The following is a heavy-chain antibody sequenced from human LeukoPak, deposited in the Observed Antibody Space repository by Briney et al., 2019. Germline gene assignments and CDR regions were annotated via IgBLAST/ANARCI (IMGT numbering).Heavy chain of an antibody. CDR2: IYYSGST. CDR3: ARVRYYYDSSGFGLRN. Sequence: PSETLSLTCTVSGGSISSYYWSWIRQPPGKGLEWIGYIYYSGSTNYNPSLKSRVTISVDTSKNQLSLKLSSVTAADTAVYYCARVRYYYDSSGFGLRNWGQGTLVTVSS. CDR1: GGSISSYY. J-gene: IGHJ4*02. V-gene: IGHV4-59*01. D-gene: IGHD3-22*01.